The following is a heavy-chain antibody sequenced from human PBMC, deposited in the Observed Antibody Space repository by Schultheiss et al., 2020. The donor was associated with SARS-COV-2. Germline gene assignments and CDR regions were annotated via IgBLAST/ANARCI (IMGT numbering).Heavy chain of an antibody. D-gene: IGHD3-22*01. J-gene: IGHJ4*02. CDR3: ARNSLTYDSSGYYYPY. V-gene: IGHV4-39*07. Sequence: WVRQAPGKGLEWIGSIYHSGSTYYNPSLKSRVTISVDTSKNQFSLKLSSVTAADTAVYYCARNSLTYDSSGYYYPYWGQGTLVTVSS. CDR2: IYHSGST.